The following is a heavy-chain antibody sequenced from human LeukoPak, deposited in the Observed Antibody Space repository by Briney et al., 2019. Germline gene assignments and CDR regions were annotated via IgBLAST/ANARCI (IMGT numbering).Heavy chain of an antibody. CDR2: IKTDGSIT. D-gene: IGHD2-21*02. CDR3: ARVVTAIPDAFDI. V-gene: IGHV3-74*01. CDR1: GFSFSVFW. J-gene: IGHJ3*02. Sequence: GGSLRLSCAASGFSFSVFWMHWVRQAPGKGPVWVSRIKTDGSITDYADSVKGRFTISRDNAKNTLYLQMSSLRAEDTAVYYCARVVTAIPDAFDIWGQGTMVTVSS.